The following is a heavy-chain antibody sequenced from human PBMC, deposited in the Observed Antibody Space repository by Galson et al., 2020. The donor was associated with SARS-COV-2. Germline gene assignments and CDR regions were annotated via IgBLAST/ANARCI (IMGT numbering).Heavy chain of an antibody. J-gene: IGHJ4*02. CDR2: ISGNDGST. CDR1: GFTFSSYA. Sequence: AGSRRLSCAASGFTFSSYAMSWVRQPPGKGLEWVSSISGNDGSTYYADSVKGRFTISRDNSKNTLYLQMNSLRVEDTAVYYCAKMRSGIAVAGANYWGQGTLVTVSS. CDR3: AKMRSGIAVAGANY. V-gene: IGHV3-23*01. D-gene: IGHD6-19*01.